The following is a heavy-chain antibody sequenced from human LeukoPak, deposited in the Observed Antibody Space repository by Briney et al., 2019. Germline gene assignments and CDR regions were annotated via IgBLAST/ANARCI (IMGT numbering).Heavy chain of an antibody. Sequence: PGGSLRLSCAASGFTFSSYAMSWVRQAPGKGLEWISAISDTGGSTYYADSVKGRLTISKDNSKNTLYLQMNSLRAEDTAVYYCAKAEIAVAGTYYYGMDIWGQGTTVTVSS. CDR3: AKAEIAVAGTYYYGMDI. J-gene: IGHJ6*02. CDR2: ISDTGGST. V-gene: IGHV3-23*01. CDR1: GFTFSSYA. D-gene: IGHD6-19*01.